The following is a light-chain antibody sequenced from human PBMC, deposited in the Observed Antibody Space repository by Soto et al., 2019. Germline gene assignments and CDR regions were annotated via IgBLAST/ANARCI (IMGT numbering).Light chain of an antibody. V-gene: IGKV1-39*01. CDR1: QSISSY. J-gene: IGKJ1*01. CDR3: QQSYSTPRT. Sequence: DIQMTQSPSSLSASVGDRVTITCRASQSISSYVNWYQQKPGKAPKLLIYAASSLQSGVPSRFSGSGSGTDFNLPISSLQPEDFVTYYCQQSYSTPRTFGQGTKVEIK. CDR2: AAS.